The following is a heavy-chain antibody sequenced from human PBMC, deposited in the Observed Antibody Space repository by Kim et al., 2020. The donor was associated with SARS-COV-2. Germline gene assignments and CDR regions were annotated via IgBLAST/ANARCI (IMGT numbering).Heavy chain of an antibody. D-gene: IGHD3-16*01. CDR1: GYTLTGYA. Sequence: ASVKVSCKASGYTLTGYAINCGRQAPGQGLEWMGWINPNTVKPTFAQGFTGLFIFSLDTSDSTAYLQISSLKAEYTPRSYCAISGGSFYFDYSGQGTLVT. CDR2: INPNTVKP. CDR3: AISGGSFYFDY. J-gene: IGHJ4*02. V-gene: IGHV7-4-1*02.